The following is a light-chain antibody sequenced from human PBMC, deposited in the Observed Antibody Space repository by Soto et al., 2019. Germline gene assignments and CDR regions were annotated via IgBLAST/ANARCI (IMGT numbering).Light chain of an antibody. CDR3: LESNSYPRR. CDR2: SES. J-gene: IGKJ1*01. Sequence: QMDRSASTLSATILDTGSMSIGASQTISSYLAWYQQKPGKAPKRLIYSESSLQSGVPSRFSVSGCGTESTLPISSLQDEDVATYYCLESNSYPRRFAEGTKLDIK. CDR1: QTISSY. V-gene: IGKV1-17*01.